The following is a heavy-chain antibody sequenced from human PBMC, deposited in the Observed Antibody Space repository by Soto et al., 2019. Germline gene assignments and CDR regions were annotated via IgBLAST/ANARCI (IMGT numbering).Heavy chain of an antibody. V-gene: IGHV1-69*13. CDR2: IIPIFGTA. D-gene: IGHD1-7*01. Sequence: GASVKVSCKASGGTFSSYAISWVRQAPGQGLEWMGGIIPIFGTANYAQKFQGRVTITADESTSTAYMELSSLRSEDTAVYYCASLGWNYKLTDYWGQGTLVTVSS. CDR1: GGTFSSYA. CDR3: ASLGWNYKLTDY. J-gene: IGHJ4*02.